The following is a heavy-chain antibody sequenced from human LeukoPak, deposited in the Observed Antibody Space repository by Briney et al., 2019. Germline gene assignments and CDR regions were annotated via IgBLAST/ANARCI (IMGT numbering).Heavy chain of an antibody. CDR2: IYYSGST. CDR1: GGSISSSSYY. Sequence: SETLSLTCTVSGGSISSSSYYWGWIRQPPGKGLEWIGSIYYSGSTYYNPSLKSRVTISVDTSKNQFSLKLSSVTAADTAVYYCARLEGSSFAGVVVVPAAAAFDYWGQGTLVTVSS. CDR3: ARLEGSSFAGVVVVPAAAAFDY. D-gene: IGHD2-2*01. V-gene: IGHV4-39*07. J-gene: IGHJ4*02.